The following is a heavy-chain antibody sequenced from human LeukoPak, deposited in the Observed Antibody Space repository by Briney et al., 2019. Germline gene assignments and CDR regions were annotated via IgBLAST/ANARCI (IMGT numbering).Heavy chain of an antibody. J-gene: IGHJ6*03. CDR1: GFIFSNFA. CDR3: AREEQELVRDYYYYMDV. D-gene: IGHD6-13*01. Sequence: GGSLRLSCAASGFIFSNFAMHWVRQAPGKGLEWVALISYDGSHTYYADSMKGRFTISRDNSGNVLYLQMTSLSGDDSAVYYCAREEQELVRDYYYYMDVWGKGTTVTVSS. CDR2: ISYDGSHT. V-gene: IGHV3-30*01.